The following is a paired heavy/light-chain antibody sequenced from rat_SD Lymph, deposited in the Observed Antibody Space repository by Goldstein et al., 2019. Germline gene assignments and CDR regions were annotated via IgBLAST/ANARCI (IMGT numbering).Light chain of an antibody. V-gene: IGKV2S6*01. J-gene: IGKJ2-1*01. CDR2: WMS. CDR3: QQFLEFPRT. Sequence: DIVMTQVALPNPVPSGESASITCQSSKSLLYSDGKTYLNWYLQRPGQSPQLLISWMSTRASGVSDRFSGSGSGTDFTLRISRVVAEDVGVYYCQQFLEFPRTFGAGTKLELK. CDR1: KSLLYSDGKTY.
Heavy chain of an antibody. CDR1: GFTFSNYG. V-gene: IGHV5-19*01. Sequence: EVQLVESGGGLEQPGRSLKLSCAASGFTFSNYGMHWIRQAPTKGLEWVASISPSNTSTYYRDSVKGRFTISRDNAKSTLYLQMDSLRSEDTATYYCATDRFYYYSGEVDYWGQGVMVTVSS. J-gene: IGHJ2*01. D-gene: IGHD1-1*01. CDR3: ATDRFYYYSGEVDY. CDR2: ISPSNTST.